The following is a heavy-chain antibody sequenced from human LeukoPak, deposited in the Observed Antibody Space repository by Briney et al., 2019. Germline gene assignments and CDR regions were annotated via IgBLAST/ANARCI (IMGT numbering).Heavy chain of an antibody. J-gene: IGHJ3*02. CDR1: GYTFTSYY. CDR2: INPSGGST. Sequence: ASVKVSCKASGYTFTSYYMHWVRQAPGQGLEWMGIINPSGGSTSYAQKFQGRVTMTRDTSTSTVCMELSSLRSEDTAVYYCARYCSSTSCYIGRSRAFDIWGQGTMVTVSS. V-gene: IGHV1-46*01. D-gene: IGHD2-2*02. CDR3: ARYCSSTSCYIGRSRAFDI.